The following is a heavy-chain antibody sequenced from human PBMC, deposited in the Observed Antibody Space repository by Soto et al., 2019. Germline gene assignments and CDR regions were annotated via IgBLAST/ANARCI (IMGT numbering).Heavy chain of an antibody. J-gene: IGHJ6*03. Sequence: GGSLRLSCAASGFTFSSYAMSWVRQAPGKGLEWVSAISGSGGSTYYADSVKGRFTISRDNSKNTLYLQMNSLRAEDTAVYYCAKEQMIILETTYYYYMDVWGKGTTVTVSS. CDR2: ISGSGGST. CDR3: AKEQMIILETTYYYYMDV. CDR1: GFTFSSYA. V-gene: IGHV3-23*01. D-gene: IGHD3-3*01.